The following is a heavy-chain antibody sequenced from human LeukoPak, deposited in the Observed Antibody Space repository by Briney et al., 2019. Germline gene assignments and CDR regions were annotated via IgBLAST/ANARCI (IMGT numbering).Heavy chain of an antibody. CDR1: GFTFSRYA. Sequence: GGSLRLSCAASGFTFSRYAMSWVRQAPGEGLEWVSAISGSGGTTYYADSVKGRFTISRDNSRNTLYLQMNSLRAEDTAVYYCAKDWCIDYWGQGTLVTVSS. J-gene: IGHJ4*02. CDR2: ISGSGGTT. D-gene: IGHD2-8*01. CDR3: AKDWCIDY. V-gene: IGHV3-23*01.